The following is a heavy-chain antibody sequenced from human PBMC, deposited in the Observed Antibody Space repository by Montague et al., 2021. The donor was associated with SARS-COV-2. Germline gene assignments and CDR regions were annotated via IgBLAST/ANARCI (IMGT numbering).Heavy chain of an antibody. CDR1: GGSMSSYR. J-gene: IGHJ4*02. CDR3: ARDVRYYYDQ. Sequence: ETLSLTCSVSGGSMSSYRWVWIRQPPGKGLEWIGYVSYRGSTNYNLSLKSRVTISLDTSKNRFSLRVTSVTAADTAVYYCARDVRYYYDQWGRGILVTVSS. D-gene: IGHD3-10*01. CDR2: VSYRGST. V-gene: IGHV4-59*01.